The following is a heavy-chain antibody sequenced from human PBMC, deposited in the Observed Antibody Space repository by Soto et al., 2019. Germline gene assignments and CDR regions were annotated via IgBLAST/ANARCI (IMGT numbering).Heavy chain of an antibody. D-gene: IGHD3-16*01. J-gene: IGHJ4*02. Sequence: EVQLAESGGGLVQPGGSLRLSCATSGFTFNKYWIHWVRQAPGEGLVWVSRINGDGTHRDYAESVRGRFSISRDFAQSTVFLQMNSLKDEDTAVYYCARLVVGEGDFWGQGIQVSVSS. CDR2: INGDGTHR. CDR1: GFTFNKYW. CDR3: ARLVVGEGDF. V-gene: IGHV3-74*01.